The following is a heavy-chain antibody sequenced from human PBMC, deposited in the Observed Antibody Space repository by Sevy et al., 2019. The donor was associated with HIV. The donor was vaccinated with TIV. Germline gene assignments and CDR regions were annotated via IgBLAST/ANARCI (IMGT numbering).Heavy chain of an antibody. J-gene: IGHJ6*01. CDR1: GFTFSSYS. Sequence: GGSLRLSCAASGFTFSSYSMNWVRQAPGKGLEWVSSITSSSNYIYYADSVKGRFTISRDNAKNSLYLQMNSLRDEDRAVYYCARDTIVVVPAARDPYYYYYGMDVWGQGTTVTVSS. CDR2: ITSSSNYI. CDR3: ARDTIVVVPAARDPYYYYYGMDV. V-gene: IGHV3-21*01. D-gene: IGHD2-2*01.